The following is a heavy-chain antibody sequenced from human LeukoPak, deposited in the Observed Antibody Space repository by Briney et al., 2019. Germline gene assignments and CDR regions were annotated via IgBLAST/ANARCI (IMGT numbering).Heavy chain of an antibody. J-gene: IGHJ4*02. CDR1: GFAFSNAW. Sequence: PGGSLRLSCAASGFAFSNAWMSWVRQAPGKGLEWVGRIKSKTDGGTTDYAAPVKGRFTISRDDSKNTLYLQMNSLKTEDTAVYYCTTDVSQGSYSSSWQILTGEPFDYWGQGTLVTVSS. D-gene: IGHD6-13*01. CDR3: TTDVSQGSYSSSWQILTGEPFDY. V-gene: IGHV3-15*01. CDR2: IKSKTDGGTT.